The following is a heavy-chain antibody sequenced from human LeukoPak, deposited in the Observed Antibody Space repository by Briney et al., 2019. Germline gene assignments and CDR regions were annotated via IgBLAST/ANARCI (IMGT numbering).Heavy chain of an antibody. CDR2: ISSSSSTI. J-gene: IGHJ4*02. V-gene: IGHV3-48*02. D-gene: IGHD1-26*01. CDR1: GFTFSSYS. Sequence: PGGSLRLSCAASGFTFSSYSMNWVRKAPGKGREWVSYISSSSSTIFYADSVKGRFTISRDNAKNSLYLQMHSLRDEDTAVYYCARAWYSWGYYFDYWGQGTLVTVSS. CDR3: ARAWYSWGYYFDY.